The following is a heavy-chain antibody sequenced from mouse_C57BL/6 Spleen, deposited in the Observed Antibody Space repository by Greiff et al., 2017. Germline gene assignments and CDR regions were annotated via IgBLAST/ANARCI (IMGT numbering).Heavy chain of an antibody. V-gene: IGHV1-80*01. J-gene: IGHJ2*01. Sequence: QVQLQQSGAELVKPGASVKISCKASGYAFSSYWMNWVKQRPGKGLEWIGQIYPGDGDTNYNGKFKGKATLTADKSSSTAYMQLSSLTSEDSAVYVCARAGITTVVALDYWGQGTTLTVSS. CDR3: ARAGITTVVALDY. CDR1: GYAFSSYW. D-gene: IGHD1-1*01. CDR2: IYPGDGDT.